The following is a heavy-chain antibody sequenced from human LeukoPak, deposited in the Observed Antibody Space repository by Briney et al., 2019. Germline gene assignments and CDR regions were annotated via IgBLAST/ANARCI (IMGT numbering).Heavy chain of an antibody. J-gene: IGHJ4*02. CDR1: GGSVSSGSYY. D-gene: IGHD5-18*01. Sequence: SETLSLTCTVSGGSVSSGSYYWSWIRQPPGKGLEWIGYIYYSGSTNYNPSLKSRVTISVDTSKNQFSLKLSSVTAADTAVYYCARGGGRGGYSYGYSYWGQGTLVTVSS. V-gene: IGHV4-61*01. CDR2: IYYSGST. CDR3: ARGGGRGGYSYGYSY.